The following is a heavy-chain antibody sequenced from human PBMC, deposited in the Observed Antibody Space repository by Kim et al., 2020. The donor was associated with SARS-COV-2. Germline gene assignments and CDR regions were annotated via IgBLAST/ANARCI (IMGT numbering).Heavy chain of an antibody. V-gene: IGHV3-33*01. CDR1: GFTFSSYG. J-gene: IGHJ4*02. CDR2: IWYDGSNK. Sequence: GGSLRLSCAASGFTFSSYGMHWVRQAPGKGLEWVAVIWYDGSNKYYADSVKGRFTISRDNSKNTLYLQMNSLRAEDTAVYYCARGPLTGTTTAGFDYWGQGTLVTVSS. D-gene: IGHD1-7*01. CDR3: ARGPLTGTTTAGFDY.